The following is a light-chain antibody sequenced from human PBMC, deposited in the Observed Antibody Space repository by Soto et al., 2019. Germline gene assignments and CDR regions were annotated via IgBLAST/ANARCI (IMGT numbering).Light chain of an antibody. CDR1: SSDVGGYNY. Sequence: QSALTQPRSVSGSPGQSVTISCTGTSSDVGGYNYVSWYQQHPGKAPKVMIYDVNKRPSGVPDRFSGSKSGNTASLTISGLQAEDEADYYCCSYAGSYTDYVFGTGTKLTVL. CDR3: CSYAGSYTDYV. J-gene: IGLJ1*01. CDR2: DVN. V-gene: IGLV2-11*01.